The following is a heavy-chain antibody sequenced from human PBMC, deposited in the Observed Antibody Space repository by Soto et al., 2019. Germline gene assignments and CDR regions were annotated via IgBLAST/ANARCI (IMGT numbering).Heavy chain of an antibody. Sequence: PVESLKISCAASGFTFSRHSMNWVRQAPGKGLEWVALISHDSNFIYYADSVKGRFTISRDNDKNSVFLQMNSLRTEDTALYYRVGDSGWHFYMDDWGQGAQVTVSS. CDR3: VGDSGWHFYMDD. CDR1: GFTFSRHS. J-gene: IGHJ4*03. D-gene: IGHD6-25*01. CDR2: ISHDSNFI. V-gene: IGHV3-21*01.